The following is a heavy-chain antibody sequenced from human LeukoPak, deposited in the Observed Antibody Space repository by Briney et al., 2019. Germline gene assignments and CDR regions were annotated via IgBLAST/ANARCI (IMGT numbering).Heavy chain of an antibody. Sequence: SETLSLTCAVYGGSFSGYYWSWIRQPPGEGLEWIGSIYYSGSTYYNPSLKSRVTISVDTSKNQFSLKLSSVTAADTAVYYCARLGYCSGGSCYSGEADYWGQGTLVTVSS. CDR3: ARLGYCSGGSCYSGEADY. CDR2: IYYSGST. V-gene: IGHV4-34*01. J-gene: IGHJ4*02. CDR1: GGSFSGYY. D-gene: IGHD2-15*01.